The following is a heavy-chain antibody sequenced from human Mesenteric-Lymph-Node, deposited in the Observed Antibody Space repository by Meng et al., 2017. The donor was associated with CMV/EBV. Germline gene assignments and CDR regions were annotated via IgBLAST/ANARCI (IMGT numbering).Heavy chain of an antibody. V-gene: IGHV3-7*01. J-gene: IGHJ6*02. D-gene: IGHD3-3*01. Sequence: GGSLRLSCAASGFTFSSYWMSWVRQAPGKGLEWVANIRQDGSDKYYVDSVKGRFNISRDNAKNSLYLQMNSVRAEDTAVYYCARILRGSSYYTRSYFYGMDVWGRGTTVTVSS. CDR3: ARILRGSSYYTRSYFYGMDV. CDR2: IRQDGSDK. CDR1: GFTFSSYW.